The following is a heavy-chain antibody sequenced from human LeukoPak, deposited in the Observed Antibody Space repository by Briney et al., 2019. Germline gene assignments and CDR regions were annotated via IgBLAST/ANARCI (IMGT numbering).Heavy chain of an antibody. D-gene: IGHD6-19*01. J-gene: IGHJ5*02. CDR1: GFTVSSNY. Sequence: GGSLRLSCAASGFTVSSNYMSWVRQAPGKGLEWVSVIYSGGSTYYADSVKSRFTISRDNSKNTLYLQMNSLRAEDTAVYYCARVGTKSRVAGTRFWFDPWGQGTLVTVSS. CDR3: ARVGTKSRVAGTRFWFDP. CDR2: IYSGGST. V-gene: IGHV3-53*01.